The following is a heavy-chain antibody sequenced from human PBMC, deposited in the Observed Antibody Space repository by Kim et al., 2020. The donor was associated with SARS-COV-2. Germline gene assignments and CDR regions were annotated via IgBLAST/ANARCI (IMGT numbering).Heavy chain of an antibody. D-gene: IGHD6-13*01. V-gene: IGHV4-39*01. CDR3: ARLNVGSPFDP. CDR1: GGSISTYY. Sequence: SETLSLTCTVSGGSISTYYWGWIRQPPGKGLEYIGCIYHDGSNYYNPSLKSRVTIYMDTSKNQFSRKLSSVTAADTAVYYCARLNVGSPFDPWGQGTLVTVSS. CDR2: IYHDGSN. J-gene: IGHJ5*02.